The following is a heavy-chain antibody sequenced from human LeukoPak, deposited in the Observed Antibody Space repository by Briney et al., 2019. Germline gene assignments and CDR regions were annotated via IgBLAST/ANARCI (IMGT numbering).Heavy chain of an antibody. V-gene: IGHV1-2*02. CDR1: GYTFTGYY. CDR2: INPNSGGT. J-gene: IGHJ5*02. CDR3: AGELAAASYTFDP. Sequence: ASVKVSCKASGYTFTGYYMHWVRQAPGQGLEWMGWINPNSGGTNYAQKFQGRVTMTRDTSISTAYMELSRLRSDDTAVYYCAGELAAASYTFDPWGQGTLVTVSS. D-gene: IGHD6-13*01.